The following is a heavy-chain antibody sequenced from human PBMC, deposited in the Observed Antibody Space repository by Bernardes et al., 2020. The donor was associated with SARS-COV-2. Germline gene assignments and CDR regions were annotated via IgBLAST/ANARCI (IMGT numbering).Heavy chain of an antibody. V-gene: IGHV3-21*01. D-gene: IGHD3-10*01. CDR1: GFTFITYS. CDR2: ISSSSSYI. J-gene: IGHJ6*02. CDR3: ARRGSFNGLDV. Sequence: GGSLRLSCEASGFTFITYSMIWVRQAPGKGLEWVSSISSSSSYIYYADSVNGRFTISRDNSKNSLLLQMNSLRAEDTAVYYCARRGSFNGLDVWGQGTTVTVSS.